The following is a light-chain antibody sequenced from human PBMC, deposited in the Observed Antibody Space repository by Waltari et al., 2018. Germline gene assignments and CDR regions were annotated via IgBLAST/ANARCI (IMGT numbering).Light chain of an antibody. J-gene: IGKJ4*01. Sequence: LCGRVSQGGSYYLGWYQSTAGQPPRFLIYRAYSRATGVPARCSGSGSGTEFTLTISNLQSEDSAVYYCQQYNDWLTFGGGTKVE. CDR3: QQYNDWLT. CDR2: RAY. CDR1: QGGSYY. V-gene: IGKV3-15*01.